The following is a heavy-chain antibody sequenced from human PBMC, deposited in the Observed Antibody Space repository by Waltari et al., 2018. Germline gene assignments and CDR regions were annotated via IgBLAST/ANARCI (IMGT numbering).Heavy chain of an antibody. V-gene: IGHV3-23*04. D-gene: IGHD5-12*01. Sequence: QLVESGGGLVQPGGSLRLSCAASGFAFNSNAIPSVRQAPGKGLGWVSGISGNTGRTYYADSVKGRFTISRDNSKHTLYLQMNSLRAEDTAVYYCAKDHGFSGNDYPTYLDYWGQGTSVTVSS. CDR2: ISGNTGRT. CDR3: AKDHGFSGNDYPTYLDY. CDR1: GFAFNSNA. J-gene: IGHJ4*02.